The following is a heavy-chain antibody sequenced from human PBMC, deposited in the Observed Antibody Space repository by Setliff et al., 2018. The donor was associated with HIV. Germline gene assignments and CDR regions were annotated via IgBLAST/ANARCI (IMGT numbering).Heavy chain of an antibody. J-gene: IGHJ4*02. CDR1: GGSISNSRYY. CDR2: IYYSGST. D-gene: IGHD6-13*01. Sequence: SETLSLTCTVSGGSISNSRYYWSWIRQPPGKGLEWIGSIYYSGSTYYNPSLKSRVTISVDTSKNQFSLKLSSVTAADAAVYYCARRIAAAGTKGCFDYWGQGTLVTVS. V-gene: IGHV4-39*01. CDR3: ARRIAAAGTKGCFDY.